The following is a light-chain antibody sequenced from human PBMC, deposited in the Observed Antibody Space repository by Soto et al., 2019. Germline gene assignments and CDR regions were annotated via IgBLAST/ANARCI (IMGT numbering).Light chain of an antibody. J-gene: IGKJ3*01. Sequence: DIQMTQSPSSLSASVGDRVTITCRASQGITKYLAWYQQKPGKVPKLLIYAASTLQSGVPSRFSGSGSGTDFTLTISSLQPEDVATYYCQEYNSVPIFTFGPGTTVDLK. CDR2: AAS. CDR3: QEYNSVPIFT. CDR1: QGITKY. V-gene: IGKV1-27*01.